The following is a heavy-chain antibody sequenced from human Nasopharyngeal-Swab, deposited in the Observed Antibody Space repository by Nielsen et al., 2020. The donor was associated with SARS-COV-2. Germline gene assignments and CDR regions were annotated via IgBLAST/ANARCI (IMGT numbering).Heavy chain of an antibody. CDR3: ARTPGYYYDSSGYDY. J-gene: IGHJ4*02. V-gene: IGHV3-48*02. CDR2: ISSSSSSI. D-gene: IGHD3-22*01. Sequence: GRSLRLSCAASGFTFSSYSMNWVRQAPGKGLEWVSYISSSSSSIHYADSVKGRFTISRDNAKNSLCLQMNSLRDEDTAVYYCARTPGYYYDSSGYDYWGQGTPVTVSS. CDR1: GFTFSSYS.